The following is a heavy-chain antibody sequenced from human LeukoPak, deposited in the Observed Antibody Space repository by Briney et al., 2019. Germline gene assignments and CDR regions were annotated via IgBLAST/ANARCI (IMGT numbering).Heavy chain of an antibody. CDR1: GGSISSYY. D-gene: IGHD3-10*01. J-gene: IGHJ6*02. CDR2: IYYSGST. CDR3: ARDRHYYGSGSYGAYYYYGMDV. Sequence: SETLSLTCTVSGGSISSYYWTWIRQPPGKGLEWIGHIYYSGSTNYNPSFKSRVTISVDTSKTQFSLKLSSVTAADTAVYYCARDRHYYGSGSYGAYYYYGMDVWGQGTTVTVSS. V-gene: IGHV4-59*01.